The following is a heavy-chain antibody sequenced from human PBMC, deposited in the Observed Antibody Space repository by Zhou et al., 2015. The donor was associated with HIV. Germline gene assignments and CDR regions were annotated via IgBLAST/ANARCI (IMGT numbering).Heavy chain of an antibody. V-gene: IGHV1-69*12. Sequence: QVQLVQSGAEVKKPGSSVKVSCKASGGTFSSYAISWVRQAPGQGLEWMGGIIPIFGTANYAQKFQGRVTITADESTSTAYMELSSLRSEDTAVYYCARSGYCSSTSCYDNYYYYGMDVWGQGTTVTVSS. J-gene: IGHJ6*02. CDR1: GGTFSSYA. CDR2: IIPIFGTA. CDR3: ARSGYCSSTSCYDNYYYYGMDV. D-gene: IGHD2-2*03.